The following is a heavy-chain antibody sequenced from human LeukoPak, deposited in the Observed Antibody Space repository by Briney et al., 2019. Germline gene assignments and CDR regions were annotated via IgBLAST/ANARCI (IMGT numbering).Heavy chain of an antibody. J-gene: IGHJ4*02. CDR2: IYYTGRT. CDR1: GGSISSSSYY. V-gene: IGHV4-39*01. Sequence: SETLSLTCTASGGSISSSSYYWGWIRQPPGKGLEWIGSIYYTGRTNYNPSLESRVTISVDTSKNQFSLKLSSVTAADTAMYYCASLGKLGYYFDYWGQGTLVTVSS. CDR3: ASLGKLGYYFDY. D-gene: IGHD3-16*01.